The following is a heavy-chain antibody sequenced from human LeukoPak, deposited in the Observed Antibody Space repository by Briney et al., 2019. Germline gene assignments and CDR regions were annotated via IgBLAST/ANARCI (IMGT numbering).Heavy chain of an antibody. CDR2: IYSGGST. J-gene: IGHJ4*02. V-gene: IGHV3-66*01. D-gene: IGHD6-13*01. CDR1: GFTVSSNY. Sequence: GGSLRLSCAASGFTVSSNYMSWVRQAPGKGLEWVSVIYSGGSTYYADSVKGRFTISRDNSKNTLYLQMNSLRAEDTAVYYCARDATGSNSWYYFDYWGQGTLVTVSS. CDR3: ARDATGSNSWYYFDY.